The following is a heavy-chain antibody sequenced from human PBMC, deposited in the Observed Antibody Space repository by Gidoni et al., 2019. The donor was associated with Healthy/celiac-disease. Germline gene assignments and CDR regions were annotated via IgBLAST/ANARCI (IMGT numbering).Heavy chain of an antibody. V-gene: IGHV3-21*01. Sequence: EVQLVETGGGLVKHGGSVRLSCAASGFTYSSESMNWVRQAPGKGLVCVSSISSSSSYIYYAASVKGRFTISRDNAKNSLYLHMNSLRAEDTAVYYCARADYYDSSGYPDLGDYWGQGTLVTVSS. CDR1: GFTYSSES. CDR3: ARADYYDSSGYPDLGDY. J-gene: IGHJ4*02. CDR2: ISSSSSYI. D-gene: IGHD3-22*01.